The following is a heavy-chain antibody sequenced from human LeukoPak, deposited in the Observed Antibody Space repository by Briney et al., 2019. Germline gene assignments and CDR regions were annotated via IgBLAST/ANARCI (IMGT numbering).Heavy chain of an antibody. CDR3: ATRGHTIFGVVILAFDI. CDR1: GYILTELS. V-gene: IGHV1-24*01. J-gene: IGHJ3*02. CDR2: FDPEDGET. D-gene: IGHD3-3*01. Sequence: ASVKVSCKVSGYILTELSMHWVRQAPGKGLEWMGGFDPEDGETIYAQKFQGRVTMTEDTSTDTAYMELSSLRSEDTAVYYCATRGHTIFGVVILAFDIWGQGTMVTVSS.